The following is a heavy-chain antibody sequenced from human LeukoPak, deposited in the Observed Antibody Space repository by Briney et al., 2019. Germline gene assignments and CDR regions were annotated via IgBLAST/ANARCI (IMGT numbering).Heavy chain of an antibody. CDR3: ARAHYDILTGYSSDAFDI. CDR2: ISSSSSYI. D-gene: IGHD3-9*01. V-gene: IGHV3-11*06. Sequence: GGSLRLSCAASGFTFSDYYMTWIRQAPGKGLEWVSYISSSSSYIYYADSVKGRFTISRDNAKNSLYLQMNSLRAEDTAVYYCARAHYDILTGYSSDAFDIWGQGTMVTVSS. CDR1: GFTFSDYY. J-gene: IGHJ3*02.